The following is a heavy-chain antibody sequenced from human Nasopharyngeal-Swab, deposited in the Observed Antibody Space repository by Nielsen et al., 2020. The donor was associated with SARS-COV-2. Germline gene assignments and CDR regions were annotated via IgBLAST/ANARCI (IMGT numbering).Heavy chain of an antibody. CDR3: ARTVNTGYSFEI. V-gene: IGHV1-18*01. Sequence: WVRQAPGQGLEWMGWISTYNGDTNNTQKFQGRVAMTTDTSTSTAYMELRSLRTDDTAVYYCARTVNTGYSFEIWGQGTLVTVSS. D-gene: IGHD5-18*01. J-gene: IGHJ4*02. CDR2: ISTYNGDT.